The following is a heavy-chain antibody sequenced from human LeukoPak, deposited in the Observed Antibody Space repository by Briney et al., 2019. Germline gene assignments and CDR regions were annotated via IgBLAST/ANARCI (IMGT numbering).Heavy chain of an antibody. V-gene: IGHV1-69*13. D-gene: IGHD1-26*01. CDR1: GGTFSSYA. J-gene: IGHJ6*02. CDR2: IIPIFGTA. CDR3: VSGIVGGYYYYYGMDV. Sequence: SVKVSCKASGGTFSSYAISWVRQAPGQGLEWMGGIIPIFGTANYAQKFQGRVTITADESTSTAYMELSSLRSEDTAVYYCVSGIVGGYYYYYGMDVWGQGTTVTVSS.